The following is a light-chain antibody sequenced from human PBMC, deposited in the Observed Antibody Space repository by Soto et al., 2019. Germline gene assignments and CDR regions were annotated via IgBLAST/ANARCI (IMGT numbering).Light chain of an antibody. CDR1: QAISNY. V-gene: IGKV1-33*01. Sequence: DIQMTQSPSSLSASVGDRVTITCRASQAISNYLNWYQQKPGKAPALLIYEGSQLETGVPSRFSGSGSGTDFTFAINNLQPEDIGTDYCQQYDNVPLTFGGGTKVEIK. J-gene: IGKJ4*01. CDR2: EGS. CDR3: QQYDNVPLT.